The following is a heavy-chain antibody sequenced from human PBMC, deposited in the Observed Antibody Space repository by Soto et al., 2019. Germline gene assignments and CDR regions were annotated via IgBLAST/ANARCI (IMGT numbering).Heavy chain of an antibody. CDR2: IIPILGIA. CDR3: ARAEIHGYSYYDYGMDV. Sequence: QVQLVQSGAEVKKPGSSVKVSCKASGGTFSSYTISWVRQAPGQVLEWMGRIIPILGIANYAQKFQGRVTITADKSTSTAYMELSSMRSDDTAVYYSARAEIHGYSYYDYGMDVWGQGTTVTVSS. V-gene: IGHV1-69*02. CDR1: GGTFSSYT. D-gene: IGHD5-18*01. J-gene: IGHJ6*02.